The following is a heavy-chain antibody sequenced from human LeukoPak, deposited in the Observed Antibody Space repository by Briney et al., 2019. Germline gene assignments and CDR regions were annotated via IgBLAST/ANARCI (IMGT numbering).Heavy chain of an antibody. J-gene: IGHJ4*02. V-gene: IGHV1-69*13. D-gene: IGHD3-16*02. CDR3: ARAIRYDYVWGSYRYRFDY. CDR1: GGTFSSYA. CDR2: IIPIFGTA. Sequence: SVKVSCRASGGTFSSYAISWVRQAPGQGLEWMGGIIPIFGTANYAQKFQGRVTITADESTSTAYMELSSLRSEDTAVYYCARAIRYDYVWGSYRYRFDYWAQGTLVTVSS.